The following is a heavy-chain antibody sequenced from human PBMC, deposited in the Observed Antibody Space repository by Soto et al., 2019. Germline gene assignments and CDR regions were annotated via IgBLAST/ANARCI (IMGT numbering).Heavy chain of an antibody. D-gene: IGHD2-15*01. CDR3: ARAISGVVVAAAVPKWFDP. CDR2: ITRTGST. J-gene: IGHJ5*02. Sequence: ASETLSLTCAVSGVSISSGDYFWSWIRQPPGKGLEWIGYITRTGSTYSNPSLKSRVTVSVDRSKNQFSLELTSVTAADTAVYYCARAISGVVVAAAVPKWFDPWGQGTLVTVSS. V-gene: IGHV4-30-2*01. CDR1: GVSISSGDYF.